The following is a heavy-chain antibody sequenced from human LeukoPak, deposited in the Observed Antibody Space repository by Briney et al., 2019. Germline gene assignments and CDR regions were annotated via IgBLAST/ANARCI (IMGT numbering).Heavy chain of an antibody. CDR2: IHAGGTT. Sequence: PSETLSLTCTVSSGSIGNDYWTWIRQPAGKGLEWIGRIHAGGTTNYNPSLSSRVTISVDKSKNQFSLKLSSVTAADTALYYCARDNHLGYCSGGSCNPHYYYYMDVWGKGTTVTVSS. D-gene: IGHD2-15*01. CDR1: SGSIGNDY. CDR3: ARDNHLGYCSGGSCNPHYYYYMDV. V-gene: IGHV4-4*07. J-gene: IGHJ6*03.